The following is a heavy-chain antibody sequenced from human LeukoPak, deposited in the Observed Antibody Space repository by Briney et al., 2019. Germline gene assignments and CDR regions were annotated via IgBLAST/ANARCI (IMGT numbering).Heavy chain of an antibody. CDR1: GSPFTSYW. CDR2: FDPSDSYT. CDR3: ATHPAYCSGGSCYGNWFDP. D-gene: IGHD2-15*01. J-gene: IGHJ5*02. Sequence: GESLKISCQGSGSPFTSYWISWVRKLPGKGLEWMGRFDPSDSYTNYSPSFQGHVTFSADKSISTAYLQWSSLKASDTAMYYCATHPAYCSGGSCYGNWFDPWGQGTLVTVSS. V-gene: IGHV5-10-1*01.